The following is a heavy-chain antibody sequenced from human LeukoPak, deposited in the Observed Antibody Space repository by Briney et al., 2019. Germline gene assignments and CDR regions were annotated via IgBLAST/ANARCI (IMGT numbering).Heavy chain of an antibody. J-gene: IGHJ3*02. D-gene: IGHD2-15*01. CDR2: INPNSGGT. CDR1: GYTFTSYG. V-gene: IGHV1-2*02. Sequence: GASVKVSCKASGYTFTSYGISWVRQAPGQGLEWMGWINPNSGGTNYAQKFQGRVTMTRDTSISTAYMELSRLRSDDTAVYYCARRIVVVVAAANDAFDIWGQGTMVTVSS. CDR3: ARRIVVVVAAANDAFDI.